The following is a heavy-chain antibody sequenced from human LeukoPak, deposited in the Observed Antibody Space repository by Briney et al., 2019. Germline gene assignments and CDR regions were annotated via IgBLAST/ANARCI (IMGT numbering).Heavy chain of an antibody. D-gene: IGHD3-3*01. J-gene: IGHJ4*02. CDR2: IYYSGST. V-gene: IGHV4-39*07. Sequence: SETLSLTCTVSGGSISSSSYYWGWIRQPPGKGLEWIGSIYYSGSTYYNPSLKSRVTISVDTSKNQFSLKLSSVTAADTAVYYCARLILEWFPDYWGQGTLVTVSS. CDR1: GGSISSSSYY. CDR3: ARLILEWFPDY.